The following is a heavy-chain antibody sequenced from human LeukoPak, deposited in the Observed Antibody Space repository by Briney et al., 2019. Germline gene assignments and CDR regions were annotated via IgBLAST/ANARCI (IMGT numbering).Heavy chain of an antibody. Sequence: GASVKVFCKASGYTFIDYYFNWVRQAPGQGPEWMGRINVKSGATDYAQKFQGRVTVTRDTSISTAYMELSSQRSDDTAVYYCARVGRESSTGWLDYWGQGTLVTVSS. V-gene: IGHV1-2*06. CDR2: INVKSGAT. CDR1: GYTFIDYY. J-gene: IGHJ4*02. D-gene: IGHD6-19*01. CDR3: ARVGRESSTGWLDY.